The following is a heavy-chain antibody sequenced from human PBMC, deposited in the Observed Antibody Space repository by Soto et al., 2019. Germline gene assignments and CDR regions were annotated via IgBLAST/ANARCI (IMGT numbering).Heavy chain of an antibody. CDR2: IYHSGST. CDR1: GGSISSSNW. V-gene: IGHV4-4*02. Sequence: SETLSVTCAVSGGSISSSNWWSWVRQPPGKGLEWIGEIYHSGSTNYNPSLKSRVTISVDTSKNQFSLKLNSMTAADTAVYYCARVGGSGWNFDSWGQGILVTVSS. D-gene: IGHD6-19*01. CDR3: ARVGGSGWNFDS. J-gene: IGHJ4*02.